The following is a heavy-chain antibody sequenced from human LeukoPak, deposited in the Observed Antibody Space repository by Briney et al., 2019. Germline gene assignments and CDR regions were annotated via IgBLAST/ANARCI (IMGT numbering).Heavy chain of an antibody. CDR2: IKQDGSER. Sequence: GGSLRLSCAASGFTFSGFSMSWVRQSPTKGLEWVANIKQDGSERYYVDSAKGRFTISRDNAKNSLSLQMNNLRVEDTAVYYCARAGSHWHYVYWGQGTVVTVSS. CDR3: ARAGSHWHYVY. D-gene: IGHD3-10*01. CDR1: GFTFSGFS. J-gene: IGHJ4*02. V-gene: IGHV3-7*01.